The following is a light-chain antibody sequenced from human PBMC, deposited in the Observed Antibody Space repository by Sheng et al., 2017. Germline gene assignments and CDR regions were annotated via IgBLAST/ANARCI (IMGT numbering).Light chain of an antibody. V-gene: IGKV1-5*03. Sequence: DIQLTQSPSTLSASVGDRVTITCRASQSISNWLAWYQQKPGKAPKLLIYKASSLESGVPSRFGGSGSGTEFTLTISSLQPDDFATYYCQQYNSYLLTFGGGTRVEIK. CDR1: QSISNW. CDR2: KAS. CDR3: QQYNSYLLT. J-gene: IGKJ4*01.